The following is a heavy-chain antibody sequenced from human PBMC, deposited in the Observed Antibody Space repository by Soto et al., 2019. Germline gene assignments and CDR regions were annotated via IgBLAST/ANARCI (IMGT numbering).Heavy chain of an antibody. D-gene: IGHD4-17*01. CDR2: IHYRGST. Sequence: SETLSLTCAVSGGSVSVDSYYWAWIRQPPGKGLEWIATIHYRGSTYYAPSLKSRVTISIDTSKNQFSLMLASVTATDTAFYYCARLATTVSTPNYWGQGALVTVSS. CDR3: ARLATTVSTPNY. V-gene: IGHV4-39*01. CDR1: GGSVSVDSYY. J-gene: IGHJ4*02.